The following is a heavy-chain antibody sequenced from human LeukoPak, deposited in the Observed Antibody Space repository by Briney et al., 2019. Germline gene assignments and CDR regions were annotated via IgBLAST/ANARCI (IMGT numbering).Heavy chain of an antibody. CDR3: ARDRITMVRGVILFDP. D-gene: IGHD3-10*01. J-gene: IGHJ5*02. V-gene: IGHV3-21*01. Sequence: PGGSLRLSCAASGFTFSSYSMNWVRQAPGKGLEWVSSISSSSSYIYYADSVKGRFTISRDNAKNSLYLRMNSLRAEDTAVYYCARDRITMVRGVILFDPWGQGTLVTVSS. CDR1: GFTFSSYS. CDR2: ISSSSSYI.